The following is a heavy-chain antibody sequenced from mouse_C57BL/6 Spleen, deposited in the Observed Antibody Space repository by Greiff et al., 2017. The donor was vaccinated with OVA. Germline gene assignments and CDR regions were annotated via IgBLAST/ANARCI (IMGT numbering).Heavy chain of an antibody. J-gene: IGHJ3*01. CDR1: GFTFSSYG. CDR2: ISSGGSYT. CDR3: ARDNYGFAWFAY. D-gene: IGHD1-1*01. V-gene: IGHV5-6*01. Sequence: EVKLQESGGDLVKPGGSLKLSCAASGFTFSSYGMSWVRQTPDKRLEWVATISSGGSYTYYPDSVKGRFTISRDNAKNTLYLQMSSLKSEDTAMYYCARDNYGFAWFAYWGQGTLVTVSA.